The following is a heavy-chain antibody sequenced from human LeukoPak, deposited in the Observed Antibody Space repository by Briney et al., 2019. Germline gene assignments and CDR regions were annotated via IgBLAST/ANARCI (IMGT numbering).Heavy chain of an antibody. CDR1: GFTFSDYY. D-gene: IGHD6-13*01. CDR2: ISSSGSTI. V-gene: IGHV3-11*01. CDR3: AREKGSSWYRACDY. J-gene: IGHJ4*02. Sequence: GGSLRLSCAASGFTFSDYYMSWIRQAPGKGLEWISYISSSGSTIYYADSVKGRFTISRDNAKNSLYLQMNSLRAEDTAVYYCAREKGSSWYRACDYWGQGTLVTVSS.